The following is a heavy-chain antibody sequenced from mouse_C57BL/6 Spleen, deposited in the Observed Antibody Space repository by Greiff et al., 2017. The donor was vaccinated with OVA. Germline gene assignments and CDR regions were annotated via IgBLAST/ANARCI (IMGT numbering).Heavy chain of an antibody. J-gene: IGHJ4*01. V-gene: IGHV5-17*01. CDR2: ISSGSSTI. CDR3: AKGGDSSGYYAMDY. D-gene: IGHD3-2*02. CDR1: GFTFSDYG. Sequence: DVKLVESGGGLVKPGGSLKLSCAASGFTFSDYGMHWVRQAPEKGLEWVAYISSGSSTIYYADTVKGRFTISRDNAKNTLFLQMTSLRSEDTAMYYCAKGGDSSGYYAMDYWGQGTSVTVSS.